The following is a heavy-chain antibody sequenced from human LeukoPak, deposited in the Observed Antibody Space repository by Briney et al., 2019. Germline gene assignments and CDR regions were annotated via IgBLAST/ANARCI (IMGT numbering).Heavy chain of an antibody. Sequence: GGSLRLSCAASGFTFSSYAMSWVRQAPGKGLEWVSAISGSGGSTYYADSVKGRFTISRDNSKNTLYLQMNSLRAEDTAVYYCASEVAAAGIYYYYGMDVWGQGTTVTVSS. CDR1: GFTFSSYA. CDR3: ASEVAAAGIYYYYGMDV. CDR2: ISGSGGST. J-gene: IGHJ6*02. D-gene: IGHD6-13*01. V-gene: IGHV3-23*01.